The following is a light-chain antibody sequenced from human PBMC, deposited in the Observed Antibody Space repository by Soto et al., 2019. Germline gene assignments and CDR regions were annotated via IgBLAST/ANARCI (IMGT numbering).Light chain of an antibody. V-gene: IGKV1-5*03. CDR1: QSISSW. Sequence: DIQMTQSPSTLSASVGDRVTITCRASQSISSWLAWYQQKPGKAPKLLMYKGSSLESGVPSRFTASASGTEFTLTISGLQPDDFATYYCQQSDTYRPFGQGTKVDIK. CDR2: KGS. CDR3: QQSDTYRP. J-gene: IGKJ1*01.